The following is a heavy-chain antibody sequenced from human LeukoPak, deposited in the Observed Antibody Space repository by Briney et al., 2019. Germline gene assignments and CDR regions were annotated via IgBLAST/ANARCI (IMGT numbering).Heavy chain of an antibody. Sequence: SVKVSCKASGGTFSSYAISWVRQAPGQGLEWMGGIIPIFGTANYAQKFQGRVTITADESTSTAYMELSSLRSEDTAVYYCAREGYYDSSGYLSYYYMDVWGKGTTVTISS. CDR3: AREGYYDSSGYLSYYYMDV. J-gene: IGHJ6*03. D-gene: IGHD3-22*01. V-gene: IGHV1-69*13. CDR1: GGTFSSYA. CDR2: IIPIFGTA.